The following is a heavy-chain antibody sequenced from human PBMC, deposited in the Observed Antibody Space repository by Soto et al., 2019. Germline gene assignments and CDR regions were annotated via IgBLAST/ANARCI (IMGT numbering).Heavy chain of an antibody. D-gene: IGHD3-9*01. Sequence: QVQLQESGPGLVKPSETLSLTCTVSGGSISNYFWSWIRQPPGKGLEWIGDIVFSGNTNYSPSLKSRVTMSVDTSKNQFYLKLSSVTAADTAVYYCASAHGTLDSLNGYLYYFDYWGQGSLVTVSS. CDR3: ASAHGTLDSLNGYLYYFDY. CDR2: IVFSGNT. J-gene: IGHJ4*02. V-gene: IGHV4-59*01. CDR1: GGSISNYF.